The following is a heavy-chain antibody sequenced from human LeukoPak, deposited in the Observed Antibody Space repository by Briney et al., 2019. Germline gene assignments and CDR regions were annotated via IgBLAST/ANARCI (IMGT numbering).Heavy chain of an antibody. V-gene: IGHV1-69*05. CDR3: ASNDYDYVWGSYRHDY. J-gene: IGHJ4*02. Sequence: GASVKVSCKASGGTFSSYAISWVRQAPGQGLEWMGGIIPIFGTANYAQKFQGRVTITTDESTSTAYMELSSLRSEDTAVYYCASNDYDYVWGSYRHDYWGQGTLVTDSS. CDR2: IIPIFGTA. CDR1: GGTFSSYA. D-gene: IGHD3-16*02.